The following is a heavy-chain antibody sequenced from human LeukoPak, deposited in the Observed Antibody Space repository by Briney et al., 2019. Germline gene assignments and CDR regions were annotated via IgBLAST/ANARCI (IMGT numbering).Heavy chain of an antibody. D-gene: IGHD3-10*01. Sequence: GGSLRLSCAASGFTASSNYMIWVRQAPGKGLELVSVIYIGDTTYYADSVKGRFTISRDNSRNTLHLQMNSLRAEDTAVYHCARGVNYGSKSYFDYWGQGSLVTVS. CDR2: IYIGDTT. V-gene: IGHV3-53*01. CDR3: ARGVNYGSKSYFDY. CDR1: GFTASSNY. J-gene: IGHJ4*02.